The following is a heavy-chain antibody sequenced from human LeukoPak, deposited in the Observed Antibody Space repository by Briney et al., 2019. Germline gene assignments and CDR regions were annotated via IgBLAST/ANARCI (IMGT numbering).Heavy chain of an antibody. J-gene: IGHJ4*02. V-gene: IGHV3-30*18. Sequence: GGSLRLSCAASGFTFSSYGMHWVRQAPGKGLEWVAVISYDGSNKYYADSVKGRFTISRDNSKNTLYLQMNSLRAEDTAVYYCAKDLTGCIDYWGQGTLVTVSS. CDR1: GFTFSSYG. CDR2: ISYDGSNK. CDR3: AKDLTGCIDY. D-gene: IGHD7-27*01.